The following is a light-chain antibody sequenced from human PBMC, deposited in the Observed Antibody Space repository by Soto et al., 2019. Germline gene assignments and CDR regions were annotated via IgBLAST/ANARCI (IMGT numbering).Light chain of an antibody. J-gene: IGKJ4*01. Sequence: IQLTQSPSSLSASVGDRVTITCRDSQGISRYLSWYQQKSGRAPKLLISAASTLQSGVPARFSGSGSGTDFTLSITNLQPEDFATYYCQQLNTYPVTFGGGTKVEIK. CDR1: QGISRY. CDR3: QQLNTYPVT. CDR2: AAS. V-gene: IGKV1-9*01.